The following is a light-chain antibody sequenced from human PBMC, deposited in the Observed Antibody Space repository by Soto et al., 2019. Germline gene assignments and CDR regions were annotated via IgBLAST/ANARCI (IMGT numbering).Light chain of an antibody. CDR2: GAS. CDR1: QSVSSN. CDR3: QQYNNWPPWT. Sequence: EIVMTQSPATLYVSPGERATLSCRASQSVSSNLAWYQQKPGQAPRLLIYGASTRATGIPARFSGSGSGTEFTLTISSLQYEDVAVYYCQQYNNWPPWTFGLGTKVEIK. J-gene: IGKJ1*01. V-gene: IGKV3-15*01.